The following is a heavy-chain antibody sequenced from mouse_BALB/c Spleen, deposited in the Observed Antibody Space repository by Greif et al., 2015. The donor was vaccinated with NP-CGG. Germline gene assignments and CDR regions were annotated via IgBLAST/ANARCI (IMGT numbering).Heavy chain of an antibody. CDR3: ARARPYYAMDY. Sequence: EVQLQQSGAELVKPGASVKLSCTASGFNIKDTYMHWVKQRPEQGLEWIGRIDPANGNTKYDPKFQGKATITADTSSNTAYLQLSSLTSEDTAVYYCARARPYYAMDYWGQGNSVTVSS. D-gene: IGHD3-1*01. V-gene: IGHV14-3*02. CDR1: GFNIKDTY. J-gene: IGHJ4*01. CDR2: IDPANGNT.